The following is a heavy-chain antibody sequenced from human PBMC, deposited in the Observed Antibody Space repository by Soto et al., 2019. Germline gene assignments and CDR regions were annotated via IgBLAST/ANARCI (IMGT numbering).Heavy chain of an antibody. V-gene: IGHV4-34*01. CDR1: GGSFSGYY. CDR3: ARAQKGYSSSWYGRRYYFDY. Sequence: QVQLQQWGAGLLKPSETLSLTCAVYGGSFSGYYWSWIRQPPGKGLEWIGEINHSVSTNYNPSLKSRVTIAVDTSKNQFSLKLSSVTAADTAVYYCARAQKGYSSSWYGRRYYFDYWGQGTLVTVSS. J-gene: IGHJ4*02. CDR2: INHSVST. D-gene: IGHD6-13*01.